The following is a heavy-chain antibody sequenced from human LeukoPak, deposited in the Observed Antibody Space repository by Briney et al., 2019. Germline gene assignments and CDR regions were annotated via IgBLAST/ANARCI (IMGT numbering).Heavy chain of an antibody. CDR3: ATALSGSYPVGAFDI. D-gene: IGHD1-26*01. V-gene: IGHV1-24*01. CDR1: GYTLTELS. CDR2: FDPEDGET. J-gene: IGHJ3*02. Sequence: ASVKVSCKVSGYTLTELSMHWVRQAPGKGLEWMGGFDPEDGETIYAQKFQGRVTMTEDTSTDTAYKELSSLRSEDTAVYYCATALSGSYPVGAFDIWGQGTMVTVSS.